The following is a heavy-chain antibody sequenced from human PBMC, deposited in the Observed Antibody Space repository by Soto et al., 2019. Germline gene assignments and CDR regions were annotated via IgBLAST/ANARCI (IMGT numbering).Heavy chain of an antibody. CDR3: ARQIYDSDTGPNFQYYFDS. CDR1: GYSFAGYW. V-gene: IGHV5-10-1*01. J-gene: IGHJ4*02. CDR2: IDPSDSQT. Sequence: GESLKISCKGSGYSFAGYWITWLRQKPGKGLEWMGRIDPSDSQTYYSPSFRGHVTISVTKSITTVFLQWSSLRASDTAMYYCARQIYDSDTGPNFQYYFDSWGQGTPVTVSS. D-gene: IGHD3-22*01.